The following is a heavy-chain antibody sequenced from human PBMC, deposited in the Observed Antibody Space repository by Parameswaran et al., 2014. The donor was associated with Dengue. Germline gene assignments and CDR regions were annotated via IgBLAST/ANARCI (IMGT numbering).Heavy chain of an antibody. J-gene: IGHJ4*02. Sequence: MPGVRQAPGKGLEWVAFIRYDGSNKYYADSVKGRFTISRDNSKNTLYLQMNSLRAEDTAVYYCAKDRIVVVPAYYFDYWGQGTLVTVSS. CDR3: AKDRIVVVPAYYFDY. D-gene: IGHD2-2*01. CDR2: IRYDGSNK. V-gene: IGHV3-30*02.